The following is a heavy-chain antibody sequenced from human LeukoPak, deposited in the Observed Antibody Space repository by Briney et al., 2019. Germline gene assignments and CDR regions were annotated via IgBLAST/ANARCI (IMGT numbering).Heavy chain of an antibody. Sequence: PGGSLRLSCAASGFTFSSYAMSWIRQAPGKGLEWVSAISGSGGSTYYADSVKGRFTISRDNSKNTLYLQMNSLRAEDTAVYYCAKVEYSSGEGVEDYWGQGTLVTVSS. D-gene: IGHD6-19*01. CDR1: GFTFSSYA. V-gene: IGHV3-23*01. J-gene: IGHJ4*02. CDR3: AKVEYSSGEGVEDY. CDR2: ISGSGGST.